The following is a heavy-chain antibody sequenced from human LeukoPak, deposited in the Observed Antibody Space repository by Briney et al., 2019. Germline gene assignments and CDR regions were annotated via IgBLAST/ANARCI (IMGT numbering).Heavy chain of an antibody. Sequence: ASVTVSCKASGYTFTDYYMHWVRQAPGQGLEWMGWINPNSGGTKYAPKFQGRVTITRDTSISTAYMDLSSLRSDDTAVYYCARDYYNGSGSLYYFDYWGQGTLVTVSS. CDR1: GYTFTDYY. J-gene: IGHJ4*02. V-gene: IGHV1-2*02. D-gene: IGHD3-10*01. CDR3: ARDYYNGSGSLYYFDY. CDR2: INPNSGGT.